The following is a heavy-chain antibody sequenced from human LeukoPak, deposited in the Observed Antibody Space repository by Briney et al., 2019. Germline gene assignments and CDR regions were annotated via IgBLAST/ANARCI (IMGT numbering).Heavy chain of an antibody. Sequence: GGSLRLSCAASGFTFNKHWMGWVRQAPGKGLEWVANMKEDGSEINYVDSVRGRFTISRDNARNSLYLQMNSLRAEDTALYYCARKRPNYFDYWGQGTLVTVSS. CDR3: ARKRPNYFDY. CDR1: GFTFNKHW. J-gene: IGHJ4*02. CDR2: MKEDGSEI. V-gene: IGHV3-7*01.